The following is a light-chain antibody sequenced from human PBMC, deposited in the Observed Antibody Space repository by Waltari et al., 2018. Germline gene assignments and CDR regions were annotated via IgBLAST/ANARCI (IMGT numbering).Light chain of an antibody. J-gene: IGLJ2*01. Sequence: QSVLTQPPSVSGAPGQRVTISCTGSGSNIGAGYETHWYQQLPGKAPRLRSYGVNTRPLGVTDRFVGSQSGTSASLAITGLQAEDEGDYYCQSYDTSLSVVFGGGTKLTVL. V-gene: IGLV1-40*01. CDR2: GVN. CDR3: QSYDTSLSVV. CDR1: GSNIGAGYE.